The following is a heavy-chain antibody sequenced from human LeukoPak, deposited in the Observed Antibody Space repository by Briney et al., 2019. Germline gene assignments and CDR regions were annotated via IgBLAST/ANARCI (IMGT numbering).Heavy chain of an antibody. V-gene: IGHV1-2*02. Sequence: ASVKVSCKASGYTFTHNFMHWVRQAPGQALEWMGWINPYSGLTNSAQKFQGRVTMTTDTSIHTVYLELRRLSSDDAAVYFCARALRLANDALDIWGQGTMVTVSS. J-gene: IGHJ3*02. CDR3: ARALRLANDALDI. CDR2: INPYSGLT. CDR1: GYTFTHNF.